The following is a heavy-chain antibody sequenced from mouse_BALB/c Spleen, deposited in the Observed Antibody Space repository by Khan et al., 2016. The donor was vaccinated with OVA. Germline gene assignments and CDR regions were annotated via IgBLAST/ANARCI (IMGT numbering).Heavy chain of an antibody. Sequence: DVMLVESGGGLVKPGGSLKVSCAASGFTFSNYAMSWVRQTPEKRLEWVASISSGGRTYYPDSVKGRFTISRDNARNILYLQMSSLRSEDTAMYYCARDYWFVYWGQGTLVTVSA. CDR2: ISSGGRT. CDR1: GFTFSNYA. V-gene: IGHV5-6-5*01. J-gene: IGHJ3*01. CDR3: ARDYWFVY.